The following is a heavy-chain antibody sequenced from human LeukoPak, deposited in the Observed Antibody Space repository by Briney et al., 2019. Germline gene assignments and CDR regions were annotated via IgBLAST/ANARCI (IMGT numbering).Heavy chain of an antibody. D-gene: IGHD1-7*01. Sequence: PSETLSLTCTVSGDSISRYYWSWIRQPAGKGLEWIGRIYNGGIITYNPSLKSRVTISVDTSKNQFSLKLSSVTAADTAVYYCARAYNWSYGTWFDPWGQGTLVTVSS. CDR2: IYNGGII. CDR1: GDSISRYY. J-gene: IGHJ5*02. V-gene: IGHV4-4*07. CDR3: ARAYNWSYGTWFDP.